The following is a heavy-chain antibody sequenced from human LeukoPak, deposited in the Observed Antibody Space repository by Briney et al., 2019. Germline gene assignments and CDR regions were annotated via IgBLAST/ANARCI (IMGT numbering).Heavy chain of an antibody. CDR3: ARVRPKYCSSTSCSNWFDP. J-gene: IGHJ5*02. CDR2: ISYDGSNK. D-gene: IGHD2-2*01. CDR1: GFTFSSYA. V-gene: IGHV3-30-3*01. Sequence: PGGSLRLSCAASGFTFSSYAMHWVRQAPGKGLEWVAVISYDGSNKYYADSVKGRFTISRDNSKNTLYLQMNSLRAEDTAVYYCARVRPKYCSSTSCSNWFDPWGQGTLVTVSS.